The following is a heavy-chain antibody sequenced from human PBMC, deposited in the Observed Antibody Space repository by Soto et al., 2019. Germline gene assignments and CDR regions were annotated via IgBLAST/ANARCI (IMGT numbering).Heavy chain of an antibody. D-gene: IGHD2-2*01. CDR1: GASISTSSDF. V-gene: IGHV4-39*01. CDR2: VYQSGTT. J-gene: IGHJ4*02. CDR3: ARHPESTSYFDY. Sequence: QPQLQASGPGLVRSSETLSLTCSVSGASISTSSDFWGWIRQAPGKGLEWIGNVYQSGTTRLNPSLTSRVSIFVDRSKNQFSLELNSATAADRAVYYCARHPESTSYFDYWGQGILVTVSS.